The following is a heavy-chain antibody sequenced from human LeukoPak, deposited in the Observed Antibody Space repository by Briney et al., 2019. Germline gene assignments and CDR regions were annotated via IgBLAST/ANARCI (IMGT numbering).Heavy chain of an antibody. CDR1: GGSITNYY. J-gene: IGHJ4*02. V-gene: IGHV4-59*01. Sequence: SETLSLTCTVSGGSITNYYWNWIRQPPGTGLEWIGYIYYSGSTNYNPSLKSRVTISVDTSKNQLSLRLTSVSAAGTAVYYCARGFDSKSTYFDYWGQGTLLTVSS. CDR3: ARGFDSKSTYFDY. D-gene: IGHD5-12*01. CDR2: IYYSGST.